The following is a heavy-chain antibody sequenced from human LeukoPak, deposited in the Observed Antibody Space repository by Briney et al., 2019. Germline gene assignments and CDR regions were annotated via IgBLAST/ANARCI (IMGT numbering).Heavy chain of an antibody. CDR1: GFTVSSNY. CDR3: ARGRGGSGSYYDFDY. V-gene: IGHV3-21*01. D-gene: IGHD3-10*01. J-gene: IGHJ4*02. CDR2: ISSSSSYI. Sequence: GGSLRLSCAASGFTVSSNYMSWVRQAPGKGLEWVSSISSSSSYIYYADSVKGRFTISRDNAKNSLYLQMNSLRAEDTAVYYCARGRGGSGSYYDFDYWGQGTLVTVSS.